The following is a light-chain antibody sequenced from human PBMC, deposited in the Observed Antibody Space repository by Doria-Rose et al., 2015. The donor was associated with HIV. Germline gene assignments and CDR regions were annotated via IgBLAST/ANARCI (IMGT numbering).Light chain of an antibody. Sequence: EIVMTQSPGTLSLSPGARATLSCRASQSFSSTYLAWYQQKPGHAPSLLIYDGSTRATGIPDRCSASGSGTDFTLTINRLEPEDFALYYCHQYGTSWTFGQGTKVEI. V-gene: IGKV3-20*01. CDR3: HQYGTSWT. CDR1: QSFSSTY. J-gene: IGKJ1*01. CDR2: DGS.